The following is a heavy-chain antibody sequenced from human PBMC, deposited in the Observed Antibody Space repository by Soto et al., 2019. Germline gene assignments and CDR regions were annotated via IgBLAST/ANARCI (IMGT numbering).Heavy chain of an antibody. CDR3: AKGHSYGIN. J-gene: IGHJ4*02. Sequence: PGGSLRLSCAASGFTFDDYAMHWVRQAPGKGLEWVSGISWNSGSIGYADSVKGRFTISRDNAKNSLYLQMNSLRAEDTALYYCAKGHSYGINWGQGTLVTSPQ. V-gene: IGHV3-9*01. CDR1: GFTFDDYA. D-gene: IGHD5-18*01. CDR2: ISWNSGSI.